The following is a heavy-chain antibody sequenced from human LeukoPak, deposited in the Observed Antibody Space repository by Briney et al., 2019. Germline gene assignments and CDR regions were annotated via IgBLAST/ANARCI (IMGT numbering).Heavy chain of an antibody. V-gene: IGHV3-74*01. CDR3: ARVGDCSGGSCFSYYYYYMDV. J-gene: IGHJ6*03. D-gene: IGHD2-15*01. CDR1: GFTFSSYW. Sequence: GGSLRLSCAASGFTFSSYWMHWVRQAPGKGLAWVSRINTDGSSTSYADSVKGRFTISRDNAKNTLYLQMNSLRAEDTAVYYCARVGDCSGGSCFSYYYYYMDVWGKGTTVTVSS. CDR2: INTDGSST.